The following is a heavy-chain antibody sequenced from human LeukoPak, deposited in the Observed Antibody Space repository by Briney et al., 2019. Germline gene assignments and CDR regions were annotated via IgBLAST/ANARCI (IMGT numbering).Heavy chain of an antibody. Sequence: ASVKVSCKASGYTFTGYYMHWVRQAPGQGLEWMGWINTNTGNPTYAQGFTGRFVFSLDTSVSTAYLQIISLKAEDTAVHFCAREGSSVYWGQGTLVTVSS. D-gene: IGHD3-10*01. CDR2: INTNTGNP. CDR3: AREGSSVY. V-gene: IGHV7-4-1*02. J-gene: IGHJ4*02. CDR1: GYTFTGYY.